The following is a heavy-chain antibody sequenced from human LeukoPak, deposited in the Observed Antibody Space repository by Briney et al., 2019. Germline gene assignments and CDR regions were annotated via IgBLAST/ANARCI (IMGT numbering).Heavy chain of an antibody. D-gene: IGHD2-15*01. CDR1: GFTFSSYA. J-gene: IGHJ4*02. CDR2: ISGSGGST. CDR3: AKDLDCSGGTCHKAFDC. Sequence: GGSLRLSCAASGFTFSSYAMSWVRQAPGKGLEWVSAISGSGGSTYYADSVKGRFTISRDNSKNTLYLQMSRLRVEDTAVYYCAKDLDCSGGTCHKAFDCWGQGTLVTVSS. V-gene: IGHV3-23*01.